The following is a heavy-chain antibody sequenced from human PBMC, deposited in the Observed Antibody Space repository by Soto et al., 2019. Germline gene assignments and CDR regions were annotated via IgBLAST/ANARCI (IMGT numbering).Heavy chain of an antibody. J-gene: IGHJ4*02. CDR3: ARESTSGLDY. CDR2: VIPILNVA. D-gene: IGHD2-2*01. V-gene: IGHV1-69*04. CDR1: GGSFGIYP. Sequence: QVQLVQSGAEVKKPGSSVKVSCQTSGGSFGIYPISWVRQAPGQGLEWVGRVIPILNVANYTQKLQGRLTLTADNSTTTAYMELSSLTSEDTAVYYCARESTSGLDYWGQGTLVTVSS.